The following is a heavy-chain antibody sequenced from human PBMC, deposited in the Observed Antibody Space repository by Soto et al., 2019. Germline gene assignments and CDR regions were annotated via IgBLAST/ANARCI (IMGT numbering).Heavy chain of an antibody. V-gene: IGHV4-31*03. CDR3: ACDPYSGYQFQY. CDR2: IYYSGST. CDR1: GGSISSGNYF. D-gene: IGHD5-12*01. Sequence: PSETLSLTCTVCGGSISSGNYFWSWIRQQPGKGLEWMGYIYYSGSTYYNPSLKRRVTISVDTSKNQFSLKLSSVTAADTALYSCACDPYSGYQFQYWGQGTLVSASS. J-gene: IGHJ4*02.